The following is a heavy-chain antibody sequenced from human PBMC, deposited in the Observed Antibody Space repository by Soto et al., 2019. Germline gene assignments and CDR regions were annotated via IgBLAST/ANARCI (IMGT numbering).Heavy chain of an antibody. D-gene: IGHD1-1*01. V-gene: IGHV3-30*18. CDR1: GFTFSSYG. CDR2: ISYDGSNK. CDR3: AKDLPTGPFDY. Sequence: PGGSLRLSCAASGFTFSSYGMHWVRQAPGKGLEWVAVISYDGSNKYYADSVKGRFTISRDNSKNTLYLQMNSLRAEDTAVYYCAKDLPTGPFDYWGQGTLVTVSS. J-gene: IGHJ4*02.